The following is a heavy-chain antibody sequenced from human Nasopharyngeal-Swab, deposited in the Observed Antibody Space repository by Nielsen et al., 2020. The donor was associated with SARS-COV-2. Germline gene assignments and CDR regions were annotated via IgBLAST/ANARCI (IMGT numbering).Heavy chain of an antibody. V-gene: IGHV3-33*01. CDR3: ARDPSYDSSGFRV. D-gene: IGHD3-22*01. Sequence: VRRAPGKGLEWVAVIWYDGSNKYYADSVKGRFAISRDNSKNTLYLQMNSLRAEDTAVYYCARDPSYDSSGFRVWGQGTMVTVSS. CDR2: IWYDGSNK. J-gene: IGHJ3*01.